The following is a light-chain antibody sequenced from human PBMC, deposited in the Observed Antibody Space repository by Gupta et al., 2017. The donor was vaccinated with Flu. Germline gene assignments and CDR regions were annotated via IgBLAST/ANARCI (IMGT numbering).Light chain of an antibody. CDR2: WAS. V-gene: IGKV4-1*01. CDR3: QQEYSTPIT. Sequence: DIVMTKSPDSLAVSLGERATIHCKSSQSCWDNSNKRNFLAWHQQKPGQSPKLLIYWASTRESGVPDRFSGSGSGTDFTLTINSLQAEDVAVYYCQQEYSTPITFGRGTKVEIK. J-gene: IGKJ1*01. CDR1: QSCWDNSNKRNF.